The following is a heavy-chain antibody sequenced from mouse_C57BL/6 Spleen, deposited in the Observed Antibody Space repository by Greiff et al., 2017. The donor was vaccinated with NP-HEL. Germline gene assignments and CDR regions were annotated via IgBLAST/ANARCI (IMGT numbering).Heavy chain of an antibody. CDR1: GYSFTGYY. D-gene: IGHD1-1*01. V-gene: IGHV1-42*01. CDR3: ALYYGSAWFAY. J-gene: IGHJ3*01. CDR2: INPSTGGT. Sequence: EVKLQESGPELVKPGASVKISCKASGYSFTGYYMNWVKQSPEKSLEWIGEINPSTGGTTYNQKFKAKATLTVDKSSSTAYMQLKSLTSEDSAVYYCALYYGSAWFAYWGQGTLVTVSA.